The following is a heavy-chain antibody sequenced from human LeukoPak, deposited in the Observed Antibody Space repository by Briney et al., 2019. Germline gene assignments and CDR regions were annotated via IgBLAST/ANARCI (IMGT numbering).Heavy chain of an antibody. J-gene: IGHJ4*02. V-gene: IGHV3-7*01. CDR3: ARDKIVGPTTLDF. Sequence: GGSLRLSCVVSGFTFSDYWMSRVRQAPEKGPEWVANIKQDGGESYYVDSVKGRFTISRDNAKNLLYLQMDSLRVEDTAIYYCARDKIVGPTTLDFWGQGTLVTVSS. CDR2: IKQDGGES. D-gene: IGHD1-26*01. CDR1: GFTFSDYW.